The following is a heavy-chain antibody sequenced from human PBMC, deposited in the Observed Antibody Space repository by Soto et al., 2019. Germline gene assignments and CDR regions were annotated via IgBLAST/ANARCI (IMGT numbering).Heavy chain of an antibody. J-gene: IGHJ4*02. CDR3: ARDPPGIAASGGGG. Sequence: EVQLVESGGGFIQPGGSLRLSCAASGFTVSNNYMRWVRQAPGKGLEWVSLIYSGGSTHYADSVKGRFTISRDNSKNTLYLQMNSLRVEDTAVYYSARDPPGIAASGGGGWGQGTLVTVSS. D-gene: IGHD6-13*01. CDR1: GFTVSNNY. CDR2: IYSGGST. V-gene: IGHV3-53*01.